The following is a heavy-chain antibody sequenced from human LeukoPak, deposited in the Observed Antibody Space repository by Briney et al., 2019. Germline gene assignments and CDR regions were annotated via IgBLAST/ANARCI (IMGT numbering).Heavy chain of an antibody. CDR3: ARGVSDGSSYYYYMDV. V-gene: IGHV4-61*02. J-gene: IGHJ6*03. Sequence: PSETLSLTCTVSGGSISSSSYYWGWIRQPPGKGLEWIGRIYTSGSTNYNPSLKSRVTISVDTSKNQFSLKLSSVTAADTAVYYCARGVSDGSSYYYYMDVWGKGTTVTVSS. D-gene: IGHD6-6*01. CDR2: IYTSGST. CDR1: GGSISSSSYY.